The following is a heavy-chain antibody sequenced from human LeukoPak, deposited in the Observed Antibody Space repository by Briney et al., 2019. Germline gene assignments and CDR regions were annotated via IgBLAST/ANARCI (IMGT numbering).Heavy chain of an antibody. D-gene: IGHD6-19*01. CDR2: IYYSGST. Sequence: SETLSLTCTVSGGSISSYYWSWIRQPPGKGLEWIGYIYYSGSTNYNPSLKSRVTISVDTSKNQFSLKLSSVTAADTAVYYCARGGQWLVTAWFDYWGQGTLVTVSS. J-gene: IGHJ4*02. CDR1: GGSISSYY. V-gene: IGHV4-59*01. CDR3: ARGGQWLVTAWFDY.